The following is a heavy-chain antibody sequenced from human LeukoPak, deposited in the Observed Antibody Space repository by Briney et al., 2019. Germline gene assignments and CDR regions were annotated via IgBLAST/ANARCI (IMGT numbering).Heavy chain of an antibody. Sequence: ASVKVSYKASGYTFTGYYMHWVRQAPGQGLEWMGWINPNSGGTNYAQKFQGRVTMTRDTSISTAYMELSRLRSDDTAVYYCARDRDTAMVPYYMDVWGKGTTVTVSS. J-gene: IGHJ6*03. CDR2: INPNSGGT. CDR3: ARDRDTAMVPYYMDV. D-gene: IGHD5-18*01. V-gene: IGHV1-2*02. CDR1: GYTFTGYY.